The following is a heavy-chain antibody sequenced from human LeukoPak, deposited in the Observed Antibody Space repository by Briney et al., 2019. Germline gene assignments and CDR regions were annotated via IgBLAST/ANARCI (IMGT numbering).Heavy chain of an antibody. V-gene: IGHV4-34*01. CDR1: GGSFSGYY. J-gene: IGHJ4*02. CDR2: INHSGST. Sequence: PSETLSLTCAVYGGSFSGYYWSWIRQPPGKGLEWIGEINHSGSTNYNPSLKSRVTISVDTSKNQSSLKLSSVTAADTAVYYCARGGTYDYVWGSYRYTSPFDYWGQGTLVTVSS. CDR3: ARGGTYDYVWGSYRYTSPFDY. D-gene: IGHD3-16*02.